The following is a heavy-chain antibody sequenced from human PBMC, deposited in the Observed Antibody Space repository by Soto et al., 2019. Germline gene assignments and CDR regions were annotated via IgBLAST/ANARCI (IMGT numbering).Heavy chain of an antibody. CDR1: GGSISSYY. Sequence: QVQLQESGPGLVKPSENLSLTCTVSGGSISSYYWSWIRQPPGKGLEWIGYIYYSGSTNYNPSLKSRVTISVDTSKNQFSLKLSSVTAADTAVYYCARVVPYYYGMDVWGQGTTVTVSS. CDR3: ARVVPYYYGMDV. V-gene: IGHV4-59*01. CDR2: IYYSGST. J-gene: IGHJ6*02.